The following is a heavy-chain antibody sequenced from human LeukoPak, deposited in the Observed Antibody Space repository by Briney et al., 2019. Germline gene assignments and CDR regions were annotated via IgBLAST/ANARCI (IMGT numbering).Heavy chain of an antibody. CDR3: AKESRNYAFGGVLGD. V-gene: IGHV3-23*01. CDR1: GFTFSSYA. CDR2: ISGSGGST. J-gene: IGHJ4*02. Sequence: GGSLRLSCAASGFTFSSYAMSWVRQVPGKGLEWVSSISGSGGSTYYADSVKGRFTISRDNSKNTLYLQMNSLRAEDTAVYYCAKESRNYAFGGVLGDWGQGTLVTVSS. D-gene: IGHD3-16*02.